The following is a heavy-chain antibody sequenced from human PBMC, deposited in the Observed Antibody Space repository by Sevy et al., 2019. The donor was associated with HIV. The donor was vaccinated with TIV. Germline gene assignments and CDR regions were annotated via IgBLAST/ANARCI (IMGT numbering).Heavy chain of an antibody. CDR1: GYTFTGYY. Sequence: GASVKVSCKASGYTFTGYYMHWVRQAPGQGLEWMGWINPNSGGTNYAQKFQGRVTMTRDTSISTAYMELSRLRSDDTAVYYCAREPYDSSGYYGAGGMDVWGQGTTVTVSS. V-gene: IGHV1-2*02. CDR3: AREPYDSSGYYGAGGMDV. J-gene: IGHJ6*02. D-gene: IGHD3-22*01. CDR2: INPNSGGT.